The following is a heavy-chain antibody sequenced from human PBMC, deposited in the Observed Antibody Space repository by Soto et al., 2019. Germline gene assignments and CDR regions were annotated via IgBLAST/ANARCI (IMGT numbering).Heavy chain of an antibody. J-gene: IGHJ4*02. V-gene: IGHV3-15*01. CDR1: GFTFSNAW. Sequence: GGSLRLSCAASGFTFSNAWMSWVRQAPGKGLEWVGRIKSKTDGGTTDYAAPVKGRFTISRDDSKNTLYLQMNSLKTEDTAVYYCAKERAVRGVIITPIHYFDYWGQGTLVTVSS. CDR2: IKSKTDGGTT. CDR3: AKERAVRGVIITPIHYFDY. D-gene: IGHD3-10*02.